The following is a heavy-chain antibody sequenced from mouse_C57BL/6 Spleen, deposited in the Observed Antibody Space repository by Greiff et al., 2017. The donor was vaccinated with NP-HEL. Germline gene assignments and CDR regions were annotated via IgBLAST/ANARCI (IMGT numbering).Heavy chain of an antibody. CDR3: ARPTIVTPYWYFDV. V-gene: IGHV3-6*01. D-gene: IGHD2-5*01. J-gene: IGHJ1*03. Sequence: VQLKESGPGLVKPSQSLSLTCSVTGYSITSGYYWNWIRQFPGNKLEWMGYISYDGSNNYNPSLKNRISITRDTSKNQFFLKLNSVTTEDTATYYCARPTIVTPYWYFDVWGTGTTVTVSS. CDR1: GYSITSGYY. CDR2: ISYDGSN.